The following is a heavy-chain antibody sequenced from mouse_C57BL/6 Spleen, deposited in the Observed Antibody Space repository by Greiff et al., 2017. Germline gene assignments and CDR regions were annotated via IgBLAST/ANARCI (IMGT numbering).Heavy chain of an antibody. CDR1: GFTFSSYA. V-gene: IGHV5-4*03. CDR2: ISDGGSYT. CDR3: AKSHYGKRGYYFDY. D-gene: IGHD2-1*01. J-gene: IGHJ2*01. Sequence: EVNVVESGGGLVKPGGSLKLSCAASGFTFSSYAMSWVRQTPEKRLEWVATISDGGSYTYYPDNVKGRFTISRDNAKNNLYLQMSHLKSEDTAMYYCAKSHYGKRGYYFDYWGQGTTLTVSS.